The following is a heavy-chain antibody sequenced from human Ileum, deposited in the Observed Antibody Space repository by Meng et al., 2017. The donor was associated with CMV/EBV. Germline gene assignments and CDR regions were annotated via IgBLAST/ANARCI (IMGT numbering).Heavy chain of an antibody. D-gene: IGHD6-6*01. V-gene: IGHV3-21*01. Sequence: GGSLRLSCAASGFTFSSYSMNWVRQAPGKGLEWVSSISSSSSYIYYANSVKGRFTISRDNAKNSLYLQMNSLRAEDTAVYYCAKESIAARRYFQADYYYYYGMDVWGQGTTVTVSS. CDR3: AKESIAARRYFQADYYYYYGMDV. CDR1: GFTFSSYS. CDR2: ISSSSSYI. J-gene: IGHJ6*02.